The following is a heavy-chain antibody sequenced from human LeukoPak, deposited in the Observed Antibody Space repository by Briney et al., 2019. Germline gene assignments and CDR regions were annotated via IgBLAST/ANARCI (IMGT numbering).Heavy chain of an antibody. J-gene: IGHJ4*02. D-gene: IGHD2-2*01. CDR1: GFTFSNYG. V-gene: IGHV3-23*01. Sequence: GGSLRLSCAASGFTFSNYGMTWVRQAPGKGLEWVSGISGSGGSTYYADSVKGRFTISRDNSKNTLYLQMNSLRAEDTAVYYCARAIVVIPAAIRYWGQGTLVTVSS. CDR2: ISGSGGST. CDR3: ARAIVVIPAAIRY.